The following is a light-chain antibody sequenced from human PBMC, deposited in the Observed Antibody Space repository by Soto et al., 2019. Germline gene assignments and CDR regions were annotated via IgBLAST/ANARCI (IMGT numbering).Light chain of an antibody. CDR3: HQLNSYPHT. CDR1: QGISSY. Sequence: DIQLTQSPSFLSASVGDRVTITCRASQGISSYLAWYQQKPGKAPKLLIYAASTLQSGVPSRFSGSGSGTEFTLTISSLQPEDFATYYCHQLNSYPHTFGGGTKVDIK. V-gene: IGKV1-9*01. J-gene: IGKJ4*01. CDR2: AAS.